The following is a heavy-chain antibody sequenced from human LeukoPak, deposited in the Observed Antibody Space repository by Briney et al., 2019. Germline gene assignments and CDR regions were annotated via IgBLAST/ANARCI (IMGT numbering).Heavy chain of an antibody. Sequence: PGGSLRLSCAASGFTFSSYAMSWVRQAPGKGLEWVSAISGSGGSTYYADSVKGRFTISRDNSKNTLYLQMNSLRAEDTAVYYCAKARVKGWSGYWGFDYWGQGTLVTVSS. CDR1: GFTFSSYA. J-gene: IGHJ4*02. CDR2: ISGSGGST. V-gene: IGHV3-23*01. CDR3: AKARVKGWSGYWGFDY. D-gene: IGHD3-3*01.